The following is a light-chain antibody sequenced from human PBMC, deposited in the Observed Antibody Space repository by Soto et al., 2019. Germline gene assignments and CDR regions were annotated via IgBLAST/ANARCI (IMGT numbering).Light chain of an antibody. CDR1: SRDVGSYTY. Sequence: QSALTQPASVAWSPRQSITISCTGASRDVGSYTYVSWYQQHPGKAPKLMIYEVNNRPSGVSNRFSGSKSGNTASLTISGLQAEDEADYYCSSYTSSSTLYVFGTGTKVTVL. V-gene: IGLV2-14*01. J-gene: IGLJ1*01. CDR3: SSYTSSSTLYV. CDR2: EVN.